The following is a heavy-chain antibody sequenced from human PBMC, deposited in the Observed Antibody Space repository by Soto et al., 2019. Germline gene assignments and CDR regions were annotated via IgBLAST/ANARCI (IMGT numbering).Heavy chain of an antibody. J-gene: IGHJ1*01. Sequence: ASVKVSCKASGYTFTSYGISCVRQAPGQGLEWMGWISAYNGNTNYAQKLQGRVTMTTDTSTSTAYMELRSLRSDDTAVYYCARILAVAGTGEYFQHWGQGTLVTVSS. CDR3: ARILAVAGTGEYFQH. D-gene: IGHD6-19*01. V-gene: IGHV1-18*01. CDR2: ISAYNGNT. CDR1: GYTFTSYG.